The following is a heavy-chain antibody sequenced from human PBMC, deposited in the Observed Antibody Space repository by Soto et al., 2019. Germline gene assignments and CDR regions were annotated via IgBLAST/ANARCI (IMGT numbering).Heavy chain of an antibody. V-gene: IGHV3-49*04. CDR2: IRSKAYGGTT. Sequence: GGPLRLSCTASGFTFGDYAMSWVRQAPGKGLEWVGFIRSKAYGGTTEYAASVKGRFTISRDDSKSIAYLQMNSLKTVDTAVYYCTRDPVSSGYYSWYFDYWGQGTLVTVSS. J-gene: IGHJ4*02. D-gene: IGHD3-22*01. CDR1: GFTFGDYA. CDR3: TRDPVSSGYYSWYFDY.